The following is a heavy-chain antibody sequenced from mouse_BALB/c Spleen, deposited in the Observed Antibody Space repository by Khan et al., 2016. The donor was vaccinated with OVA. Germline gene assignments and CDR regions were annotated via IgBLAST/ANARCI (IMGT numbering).Heavy chain of an antibody. D-gene: IGHD1-1*01. V-gene: IGHV1-7*01. Sequence: VKLQESGAELAKPGASVKMSCKASGYTFINYWILWVKQRPGQGLEWIGYINPSTGYTEYNQNFKDKATLTADKSSSTAYMQLSSLTSEDSADYYCARRGLRWDFDYWGQGTTLTVSS. CDR2: INPSTGYT. J-gene: IGHJ2*01. CDR3: ARRGLRWDFDY. CDR1: GYTFINYW.